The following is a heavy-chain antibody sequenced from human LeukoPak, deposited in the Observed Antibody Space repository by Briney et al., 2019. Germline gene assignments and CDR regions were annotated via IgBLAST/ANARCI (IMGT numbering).Heavy chain of an antibody. CDR3: GKSNGYGLVDS. CDR1: GGSFSGYY. D-gene: IGHD3-10*01. V-gene: IGHV4-34*01. CDR2: INHSGRT. Sequence: SETLSLTCAVYGGSFSGYYWSWIRQPPGKGLEWIGEINHSGRTNYNPSLKSRVTISEDTSKKQFFLTLNSVTTADTACYYCGKSNGYGLVDSWGQGTMVTVSS. J-gene: IGHJ3*01.